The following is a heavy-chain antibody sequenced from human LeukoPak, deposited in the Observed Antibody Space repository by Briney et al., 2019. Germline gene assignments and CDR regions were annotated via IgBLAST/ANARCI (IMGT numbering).Heavy chain of an antibody. CDR1: GFTFSSYW. D-gene: IGHD3-3*01. Sequence: GGSLRLSCAAPGFTFSSYWMSWVRQAPGKGLEWVANIKQDGSEKYYVDSVKGRFTISRDNAKNSLYLQMNSLRAEDTAVYYCAGARYDFWSGYFDYWGQGTLVTVSS. CDR2: IKQDGSEK. CDR3: AGARYDFWSGYFDY. J-gene: IGHJ4*02. V-gene: IGHV3-7*01.